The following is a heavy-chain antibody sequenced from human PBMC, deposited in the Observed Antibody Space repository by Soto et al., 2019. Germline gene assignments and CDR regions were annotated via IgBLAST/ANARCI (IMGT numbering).Heavy chain of an antibody. D-gene: IGHD1-26*01. J-gene: IGHJ3*02. CDR2: IYYSGET. V-gene: IGHV4-39*02. CDR3: ARGRGRGSVGPSFDI. Sequence: PSETLSLTCTVSGVSISGTSYYWGWIRQTPAKGLEWIGTIYYSGETFYNPSLKSRVTISIDTSKNHFSLNLTSVTAADTAIYYCARGRGRGSVGPSFDIWGQGTMVTVSS. CDR1: GVSISGTSYY.